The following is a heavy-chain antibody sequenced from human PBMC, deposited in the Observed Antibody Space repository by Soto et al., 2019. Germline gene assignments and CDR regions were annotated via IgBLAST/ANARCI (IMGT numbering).Heavy chain of an antibody. CDR1: GYTFSGYY. CDR2: INPNSGGT. D-gene: IGHD2-2*02. Sequence: ASVKVSCKASGYTFSGYYIHWLRQAPGQGLEWMGWINPNSGGTNYAQKFQGRVTVTRDPPTSTAYMELSRLTSDDPAVYYCARSLTEGYCTITGCYTRPLYGMDVWGQGTTVTVSS. J-gene: IGHJ6*02. V-gene: IGHV1-2*02. CDR3: ARSLTEGYCTITGCYTRPLYGMDV.